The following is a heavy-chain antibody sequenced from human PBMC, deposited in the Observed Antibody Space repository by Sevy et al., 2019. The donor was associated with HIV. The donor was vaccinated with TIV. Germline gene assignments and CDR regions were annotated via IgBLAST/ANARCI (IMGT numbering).Heavy chain of an antibody. CDR2: ISSSGGST. CDR1: GFTFSANA. J-gene: IGHJ1*01. CDR3: ATLREGLYGSGYFQN. V-gene: IGHV3-23*01. Sequence: GGSLRLSCAASGFTFSANAMSWVRQAPGKGLEWVSCISSSGGSTYYADSVKGRFSISRDTSKNTLYLQMNSLRAEDTAVYYCATLREGLYGSGYFQNWGQGTQVTVSS. D-gene: IGHD3-10*01.